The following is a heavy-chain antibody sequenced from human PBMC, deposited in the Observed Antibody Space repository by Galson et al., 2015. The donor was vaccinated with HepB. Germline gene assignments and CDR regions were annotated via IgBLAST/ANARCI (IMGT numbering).Heavy chain of an antibody. CDR3: ARDAVHYYESSCPDALDY. CDR2: INAGNGNT. D-gene: IGHD3-22*01. V-gene: IGHV1-3*01. Sequence: SVKVSCKASGYTFTSYAMHWVRQAPGQRLEWMGWINAGNGNTKYSQKFQGRVTITRYTSASTAYMELSSLRSEDTAVYYCARDAVHYYESSCPDALDYWGQGTLVTVSS. J-gene: IGHJ4*02. CDR1: GYTFTSYA.